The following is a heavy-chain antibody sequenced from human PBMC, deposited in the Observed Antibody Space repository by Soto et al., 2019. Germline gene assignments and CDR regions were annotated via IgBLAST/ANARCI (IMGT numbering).Heavy chain of an antibody. V-gene: IGHV3-48*01. J-gene: IGHJ5*02. D-gene: IGHD3-10*01. CDR1: GFTFNKYS. Sequence: GGSLRLSCVASGFTFNKYSMNWVRQAPGKGLEWVSYISSSATTRDYADSVKGRFTISRDNAKNSLYLQMNSLRAEDTAVYYCVRDRSGSGNWFDPWGQGTLVTVSS. CDR3: VRDRSGSGNWFDP. CDR2: ISSSATTR.